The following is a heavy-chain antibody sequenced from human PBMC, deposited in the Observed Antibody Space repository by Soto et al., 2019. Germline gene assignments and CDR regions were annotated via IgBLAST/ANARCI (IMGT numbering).Heavy chain of an antibody. CDR2: IYHSGST. CDR3: SRQRTSVVTPAYFDV. Sequence: SETLSLTCTLTGDSISTRSYYGGWIRQPPGKGLEWIGSIYHSGSTYNNPPLRSRVFMSTDTSKDQFSLKLKSVTAADTALYFCSRQRTSVVTPAYFDVWGPGSLVTVSS. J-gene: IGHJ4*02. CDR1: GDSISTRSYY. D-gene: IGHD2-21*02. V-gene: IGHV4-39*01.